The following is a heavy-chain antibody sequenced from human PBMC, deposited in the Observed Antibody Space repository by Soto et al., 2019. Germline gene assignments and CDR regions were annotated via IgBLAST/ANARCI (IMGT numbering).Heavy chain of an antibody. V-gene: IGHV4-4*02. CDR2: IYHSGST. CDR1: GGSISSSNW. D-gene: IGHD6-13*01. CDR3: ARDRAAAGYYYYGMDV. J-gene: IGHJ6*02. Sequence: XXTLSLTCAVSGGSISSSNWWSWVRQPPGKGLEWIGEIYHSGSTNYNPSLKSRVTISVDKSKNQFSLKLSSVTAADTAVYYCARDRAAAGYYYYGMDVWGQGTTVTVSS.